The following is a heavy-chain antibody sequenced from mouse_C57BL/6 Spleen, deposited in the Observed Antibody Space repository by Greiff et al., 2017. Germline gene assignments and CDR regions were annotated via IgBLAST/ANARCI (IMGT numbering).Heavy chain of an antibody. D-gene: IGHD2-5*01. CDR2: IDPSDSYT. CDR1: GYTFTSYW. Sequence: VQLQQPGAELVRPGTSVKLSCKASGYTFTSYWMHWVKQRPGQGLEWIGVIDPSDSYTNYNQKFKGKSTLTVDKSSSTSYMQLSSLTSEDSAVYYCERGYSNYDMDYWGKRTSVTVSS. J-gene: IGHJ4*01. CDR3: ERGYSNYDMDY. V-gene: IGHV1-59*01.